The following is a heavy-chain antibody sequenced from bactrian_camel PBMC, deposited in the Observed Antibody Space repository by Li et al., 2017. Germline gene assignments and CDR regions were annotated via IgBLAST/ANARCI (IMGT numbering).Heavy chain of an antibody. V-gene: IGHV3S31*01. Sequence: VQLVESGGGSVQAGGSLRISCTVSGYTYGSSCMAWFRQGPQKQREGVAAIQPGTDTTVYADSVRGRFTISQDNSKNTLYLQMDSLKPEDTGMYYCAAGLPVGGWGALRQTNYNLWGQGTQVTVS. CDR1: GYTYGSSC. D-gene: IGHD2*01. CDR3: AAGLPVGGWGALRQTNYNL. CDR2: IQPGTDTT. J-gene: IGHJ4*01.